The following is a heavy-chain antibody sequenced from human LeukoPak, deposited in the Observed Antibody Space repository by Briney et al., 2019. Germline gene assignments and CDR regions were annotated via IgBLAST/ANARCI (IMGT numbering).Heavy chain of an antibody. CDR3: ARHRRTTAYSSLDY. V-gene: IGHV4-39*01. CDR2: LSYSGTT. J-gene: IGHJ4*02. Sequence: PSETLSLTCTVSGYSISSGSYYWGWIRQPPGKELEWIGSLSYSGTTYYNPSLKSRVTISVDTSKNQLSLELTSVTTADTAVYYCARHRRTTAYSSLDYWGQGTLVIVSS. CDR1: GYSISSGSYY. D-gene: IGHD2/OR15-2a*01.